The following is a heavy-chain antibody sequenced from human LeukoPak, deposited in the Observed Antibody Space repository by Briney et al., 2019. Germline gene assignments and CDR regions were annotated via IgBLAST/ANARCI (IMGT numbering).Heavy chain of an antibody. CDR2: IYWDDDK. V-gene: IGHV2-5*02. CDR3: AHRRDSSSWYGDNWFDP. D-gene: IGHD6-13*01. Sequence: ESGPTLVNPTQTLTLTCTFSVFSLSTSAVGLGWIRQHPGKALEWLALIYWDDDKHYSPSLKSRLTITKDTSKHQVVLTMTNMDPVDTATYYCAHRRDSSSWYGDNWFDPWGQGTLVTVSS. CDR1: VFSLSTSAVG. J-gene: IGHJ5*02.